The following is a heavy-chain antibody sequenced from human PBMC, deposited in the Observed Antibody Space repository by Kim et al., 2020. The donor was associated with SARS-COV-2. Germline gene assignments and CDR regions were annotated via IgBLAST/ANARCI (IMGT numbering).Heavy chain of an antibody. J-gene: IGHJ3*02. CDR2: ISSSGSTI. CDR3: AREKRIAVAGTNAFDI. D-gene: IGHD6-19*01. Sequence: GGSLRLSCAASGFTFSDYYMSWIRQAPGKGLEWVSYISSSGSTIYYADSVKGRFTISRDNAKNSLYLQMNSLRAEDTAVYYCAREKRIAVAGTNAFDIWGQGTMVTVSS. CDR1: GFTFSDYY. V-gene: IGHV3-11*01.